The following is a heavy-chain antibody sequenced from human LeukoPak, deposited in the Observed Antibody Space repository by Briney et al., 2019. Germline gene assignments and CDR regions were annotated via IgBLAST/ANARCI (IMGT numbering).Heavy chain of an antibody. CDR1: GYTFTGYY. J-gene: IGHJ4*02. D-gene: IGHD3-10*01. CDR2: INPNSGGA. CDR3: ARVWPMYYYGDY. Sequence: AASVKVSCKASGYTFTGYYMHWVRQAPGQGLEWMGWINPNSGGANYAQKFQGRVTMTRDTSISTAYMELSRLRSDDTAVYYCARVWPMYYYGDYWGQGTLVTVSS. V-gene: IGHV1-2*02.